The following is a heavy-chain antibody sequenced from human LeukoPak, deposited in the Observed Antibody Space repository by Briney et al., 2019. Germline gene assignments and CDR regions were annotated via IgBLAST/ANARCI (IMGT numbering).Heavy chain of an antibody. Sequence: SETLSLTCTVSGGSTSSYYWSWIRQPAGKGLEWIGRIYTSGSTNYNPSLKSRVTMSVDTSKNQFSLKLSSVTAADTAVYYCARDPLDYYDSKNWFDPWGQGTLVTVSS. CDR3: ARDPLDYYDSKNWFDP. V-gene: IGHV4-4*07. J-gene: IGHJ5*02. D-gene: IGHD3-22*01. CDR1: GGSTSSYY. CDR2: IYTSGST.